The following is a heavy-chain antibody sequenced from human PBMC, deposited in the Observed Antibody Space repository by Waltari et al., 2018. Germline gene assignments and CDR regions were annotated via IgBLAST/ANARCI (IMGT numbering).Heavy chain of an antibody. CDR2: ISTSGSTI. Sequence: EVQLVESGGGLVQPGGSLRLSCAASGFTFSSYEMNWVRQAPGKGLEWVSFISTSGSTIYYADSVKGRFTISRDNAKNSLYLQMNILRAEDTAVYYCTREGFNWFDPWGQGTLVTVSS. V-gene: IGHV3-48*03. J-gene: IGHJ5*02. CDR3: TREGFNWFDP. CDR1: GFTFSSYE.